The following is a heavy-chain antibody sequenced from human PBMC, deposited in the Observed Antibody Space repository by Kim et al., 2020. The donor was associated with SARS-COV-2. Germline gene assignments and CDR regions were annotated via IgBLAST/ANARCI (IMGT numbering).Heavy chain of an antibody. CDR1: GFTFSSYG. CDR3: ANPADRYCGGDCYSRGVGY. CDR2: ISYDGSNK. Sequence: GGSLRLSCAASGFTFSSYGMHWVRQAPGKGLEWVAVISYDGSNKYYADSVKGRFTTSRDNSKNTLYLQLNSLRAEDTAVYYCANPADRYCGGDCYSRGVGYWGQGTLVTVSS. J-gene: IGHJ4*02. V-gene: IGHV3-30*18. D-gene: IGHD2-21*02.